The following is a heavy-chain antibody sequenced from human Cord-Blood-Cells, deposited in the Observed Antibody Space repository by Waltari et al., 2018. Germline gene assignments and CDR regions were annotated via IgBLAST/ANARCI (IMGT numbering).Heavy chain of an antibody. Sequence: EVQLLESGGGLVQPGGSLRLSCAASGFTFSSYAMSWVRQAPGKGLEWVAAISGSGGATHYGAAVKGRFTLTRQHSKHTLDLQMNSLGAEGTAVYYCAKDDRHKNEGSNAFDIWGQGTMVTVSS. V-gene: IGHV3-23*01. D-gene: IGHD1-1*01. CDR1: GFTFSSYA. CDR3: AKDDRHKNEGSNAFDI. J-gene: IGHJ3*02. CDR2: ISGSGGAT.